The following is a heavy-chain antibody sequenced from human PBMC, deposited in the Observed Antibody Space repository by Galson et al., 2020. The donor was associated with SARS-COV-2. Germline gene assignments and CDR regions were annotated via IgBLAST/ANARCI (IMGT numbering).Heavy chain of an antibody. CDR1: GDSISSGNHY. D-gene: IGHD4-17*01. CDR3: ARDKTTVTIDY. CDR2: IYYSGNT. V-gene: IGHV4-39*07. J-gene: IGHJ4*02. Sequence: ASETLSLTCTVSGDSISSGNHYWVWIRQTPEKGLEWIGNIYYSGNTFYNPSLRSRVTISIDTSKNQFYLKVTSVTAADTAVYYCARDKTTVTIDYWGQGTLVTVSS.